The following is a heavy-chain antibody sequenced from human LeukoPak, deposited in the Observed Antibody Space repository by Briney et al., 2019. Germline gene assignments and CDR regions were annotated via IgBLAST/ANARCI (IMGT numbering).Heavy chain of an antibody. CDR2: ISGSGGST. V-gene: IGHV3-23*01. CDR1: GFTFSSYG. D-gene: IGHD3-22*01. CDR3: AKGTAYYYDSSGFFGVGYFDY. Sequence: GGSLRLSCAASGFTFSSYGMSWVRQAPGKGLEWVSAISGSGGSTYYADSVKGRFTISRDNSKNTLYLQMNSLRAEDTAVYYCAKGTAYYYDSSGFFGVGYFDYWGQGTLVTVSS. J-gene: IGHJ4*02.